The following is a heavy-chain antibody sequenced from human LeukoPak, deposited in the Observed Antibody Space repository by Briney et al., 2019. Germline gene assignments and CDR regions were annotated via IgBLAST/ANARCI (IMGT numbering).Heavy chain of an antibody. V-gene: IGHV4-59*01. D-gene: IGHD5-18*01. CDR1: GDSISSYY. CDR2: IYYSGIT. Sequence: SETLSLTCTVSGDSISSYYWSWIRQPPGKGLEWIGYIYYSGITNYNPSLKSRVTISVDTSKNQFSLKLSSVTAADTAVYYCAREVGYSYGYFDYWGQGTLVTVSS. CDR3: AREVGYSYGYFDY. J-gene: IGHJ4*02.